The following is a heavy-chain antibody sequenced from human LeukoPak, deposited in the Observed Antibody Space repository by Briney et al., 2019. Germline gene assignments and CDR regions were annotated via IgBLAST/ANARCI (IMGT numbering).Heavy chain of an antibody. Sequence: PGGSLRLSCAASGFTFSSYAMSWVRQAPGKGLEWVSSISSSSSYIYYADSVKGRFTISRDNAKNSLYLQMNSLRAEDTAVYYCARGHYDYVWGTMYYFDYWGQGTLVTVSS. CDR2: ISSSSSYI. D-gene: IGHD3-16*01. CDR1: GFTFSSYA. V-gene: IGHV3-21*01. J-gene: IGHJ4*02. CDR3: ARGHYDYVWGTMYYFDY.